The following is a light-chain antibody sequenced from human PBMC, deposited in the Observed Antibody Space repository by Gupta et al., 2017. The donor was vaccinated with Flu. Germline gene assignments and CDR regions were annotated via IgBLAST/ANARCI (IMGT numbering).Light chain of an antibody. Sequence: PPSASGSPGQLVTISCTGSSSDIGSNNHVSWFQQHPGKAPKLMIYDVNKRPSGVPDRFSGSKSGNSASLTVSGLQSEDEADYYCGSYAGSDNHVFGTGTTVTVL. J-gene: IGLJ1*01. CDR3: GSYAGSDNHV. V-gene: IGLV2-8*01. CDR1: SSDIGSNNH. CDR2: DVN.